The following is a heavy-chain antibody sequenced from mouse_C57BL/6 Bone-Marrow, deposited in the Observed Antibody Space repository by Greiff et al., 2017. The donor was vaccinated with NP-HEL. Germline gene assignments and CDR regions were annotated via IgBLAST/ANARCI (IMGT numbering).Heavy chain of an antibody. CDR1: GFTFSDYG. D-gene: IGHD2-12*01. V-gene: IGHV5-17*01. Sequence: EVKLMESGGGLVKPGGSLKLSCAASGFTFSDYGMHWVRQAPEKGLEWVAYISSGSSTIYYAVTVKGRFTISRDNAKNTLFLQKTSLRSEDTTMYYCARRYRGLYYYAMDYWCQGTSVTVSS. CDR2: ISSGSSTI. CDR3: ARRYRGLYYYAMDY. J-gene: IGHJ4*01.